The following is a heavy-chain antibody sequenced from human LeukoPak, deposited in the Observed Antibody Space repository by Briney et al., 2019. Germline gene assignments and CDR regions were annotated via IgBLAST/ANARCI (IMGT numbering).Heavy chain of an antibody. CDR2: IIPIFGTA. CDR1: GGTFSSYA. V-gene: IGHV1-69*13. Sequence: SVKVSCKASGGTFSSYAISWVRQAPGQGPEWMGGIIPIFGTANYAQKFQGRVTITADESTSTAYMELSSLRSEDTAVYYCARAYSYGYYHYYMDVWGKGTTVTVSS. CDR3: ARAYSYGYYHYYMDV. J-gene: IGHJ6*03. D-gene: IGHD5-18*01.